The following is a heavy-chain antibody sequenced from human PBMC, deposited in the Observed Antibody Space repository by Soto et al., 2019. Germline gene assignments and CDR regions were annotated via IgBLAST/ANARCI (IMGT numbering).Heavy chain of an antibody. Sequence: SETLSLTCHVSGSSLRDYYWILRRQPPGKGLEWIGRIYATGSSDYNPSLKSRITISVDMSKKQFSLTLRSVTAADTAMYYCVRDGTKNLRHWFDPWGQGILVTVSS. CDR2: IYATGSS. V-gene: IGHV4-4*07. D-gene: IGHD1-1*01. CDR3: VRDGTKNLRHWFDP. J-gene: IGHJ5*02. CDR1: GSSLRDYY.